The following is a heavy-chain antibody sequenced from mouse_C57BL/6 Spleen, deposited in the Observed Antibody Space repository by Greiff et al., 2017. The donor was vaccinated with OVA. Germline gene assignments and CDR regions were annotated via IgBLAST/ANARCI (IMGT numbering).Heavy chain of an antibody. D-gene: IGHD4-1*01. CDR2: ISSGGSYT. J-gene: IGHJ3*01. V-gene: IGHV5-6*01. CDR1: GFTFSSYG. CDR3: AREGNWAFAY. Sequence: DVHLVESGGDLVKPGGSLKLSCAASGFTFSSYGMSWVRQTPDKRLEWVATISSGGSYTYYPDSVKGRFTISRDNAKNTLYLQMSSLKSEDTAMYYCAREGNWAFAYWGQGTLVTVSA.